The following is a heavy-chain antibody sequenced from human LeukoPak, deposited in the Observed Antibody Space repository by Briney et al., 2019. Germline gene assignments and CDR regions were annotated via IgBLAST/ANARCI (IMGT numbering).Heavy chain of an antibody. D-gene: IGHD5-12*01. Sequence: PGGSLRLSCAASGFSFRSYSMNWVRQSPGKGLEWISYIGTGADAIYYADSVKGRFTISRDNAKNSLYLQMNSLRAEDTAVYYCATLTVATSFDYWGQGTLVTVSS. CDR3: ATLTVATSFDY. V-gene: IGHV3-48*03. CDR1: GFSFRSYS. J-gene: IGHJ4*02. CDR2: IGTGADAI.